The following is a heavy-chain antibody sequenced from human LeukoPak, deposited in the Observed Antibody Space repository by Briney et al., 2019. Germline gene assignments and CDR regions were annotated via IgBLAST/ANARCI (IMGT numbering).Heavy chain of an antibody. V-gene: IGHV4-61*02. Sequence: SETLSLTCTVSGGSISSSTYSWTWIRQPAGKGLEWIGRIHSSGSTHYNPSLKSRVTISVDTSKNHFSLNQSSVTAADTAVYFCARGVLDTAMVRFDYWGQGTLVTVSS. D-gene: IGHD5-18*01. J-gene: IGHJ4*02. CDR1: GGSISSSTYS. CDR3: ARGVLDTAMVRFDY. CDR2: IHSSGST.